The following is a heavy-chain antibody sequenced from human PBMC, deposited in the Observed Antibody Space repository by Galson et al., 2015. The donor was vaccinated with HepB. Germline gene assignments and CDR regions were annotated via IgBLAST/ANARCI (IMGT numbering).Heavy chain of an antibody. CDR2: ISSSSSYT. V-gene: IGHV3-11*06. Sequence: SLRLSCAASGFTFSDYYMSWIRQAPGKGLEWVSYISSSSSYTNYADSVKGRFTISRDNAKNSLYLQMNSLRAEDTAVYYCAAVDGSDFWSGPPGAFDIRGQGTMVTVSS. D-gene: IGHD3-3*01. CDR3: AAVDGSDFWSGPPGAFDI. CDR1: GFTFSDYY. J-gene: IGHJ3*02.